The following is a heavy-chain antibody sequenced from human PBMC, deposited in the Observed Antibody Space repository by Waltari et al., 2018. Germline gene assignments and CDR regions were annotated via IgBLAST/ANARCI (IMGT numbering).Heavy chain of an antibody. V-gene: IGHV3-9*01. CDR2: IRWKSGSI. CDR1: GFTFDDYA. D-gene: IGHD3-10*01. Sequence: EVQLVESGGGLVQPGRSLRLSCAASGFTFDDYAMHWVRQAPGKGLEWVSGIRWKSGSIGYADSVKGRFTISRDNAKNSLYLQMNSLRAEDTALYYCAKDIRRGTFGELSHYFDYWGQGTLVTVSS. CDR3: AKDIRRGTFGELSHYFDY. J-gene: IGHJ4*02.